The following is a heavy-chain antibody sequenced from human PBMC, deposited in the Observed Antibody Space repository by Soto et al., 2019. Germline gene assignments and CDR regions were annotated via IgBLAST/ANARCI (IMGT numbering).Heavy chain of an antibody. CDR1: GDTFSTYA. CDR2: IIPTFVTA. D-gene: IGHD3-22*01. CDR3: ARPLEEYYYDNSGYYSAH. J-gene: IGHJ4*02. Sequence: QVQLVQSGAEVKKPGSSVKVSCKASGDTFSTYAFTWVRQAPGQGLEWMGGIIPTFVTAHYAQKFQGRVTITADESMSTADMDLSSLRSEDTAVYYCARPLEEYYYDNSGYYSAHWGQGTLVSVST. V-gene: IGHV1-69*12.